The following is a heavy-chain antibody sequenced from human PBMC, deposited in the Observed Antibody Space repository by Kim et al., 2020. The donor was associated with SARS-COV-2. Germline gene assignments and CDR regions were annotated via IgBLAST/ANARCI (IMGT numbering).Heavy chain of an antibody. J-gene: IGHJ4*02. V-gene: IGHV1-24*01. CDR3: ATVKTHVLRYFDWLPGYYFDY. Sequence: ASVKVSCKVSGYTLTELSMHWVRQAPGKGLEWMGGFDPEDGETIYAQKFQGRVTMTEDTSTDTAYMELSSLRSEDTAVYYCATVKTHVLRYFDWLPGYYFDYWGQGTLVTVSS. CDR2: FDPEDGET. CDR1: GYTLTELS. D-gene: IGHD3-9*01.